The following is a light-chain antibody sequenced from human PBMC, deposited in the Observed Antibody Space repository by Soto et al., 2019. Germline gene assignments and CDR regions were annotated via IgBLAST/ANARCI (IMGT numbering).Light chain of an antibody. J-gene: IGKJ4*01. V-gene: IGKV1-6*01. CDR1: QGIXND. Sequence: TQCASSVSASEVDSVTITCRASQGIXNDLGWFQQKPGKAPKLLXAHASNLHRGGPSRLSGSGSGTDFTRTISSLQPEDFETYYCQQLKVDPSTFGGGTKVDIK. CDR3: QQLKVDPST. CDR2: HAS.